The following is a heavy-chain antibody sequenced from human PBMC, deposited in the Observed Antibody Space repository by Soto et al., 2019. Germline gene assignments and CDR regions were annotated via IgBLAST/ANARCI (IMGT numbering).Heavy chain of an antibody. D-gene: IGHD2-2*01. V-gene: IGHV1-46*01. Sequence: QVSLVQSGAEVKKPGASVKVSCKASGYTFTSYYVHWVRQAPGQGREWMGIINPSGATTTCAQNSRGRVAMTRGTSASTVYVGLRRLRSENRAVYYSARRACFCSSCYFKYWGRGTLVAVSS. CDR2: INPSGATT. CDR3: ARRACFCSSCYFKY. CDR1: GYTFTSYY. J-gene: IGHJ4*02.